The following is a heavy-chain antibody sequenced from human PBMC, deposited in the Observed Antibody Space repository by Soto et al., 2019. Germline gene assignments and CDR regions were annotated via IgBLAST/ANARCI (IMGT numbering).Heavy chain of an antibody. Sequence: ASVKVSCKASGYTFTGYYMHWVRQAPGQGLEWMGWINPNSGGTKYAQKFQGRVTMTRDTSISTAYMELSRLRSDDTAVYYCARYCSSTSCYAFDIWGQGTMVTVS. CDR3: ARYCSSTSCYAFDI. J-gene: IGHJ3*02. CDR1: GYTFTGYY. V-gene: IGHV1-2*02. D-gene: IGHD2-2*01. CDR2: INPNSGGT.